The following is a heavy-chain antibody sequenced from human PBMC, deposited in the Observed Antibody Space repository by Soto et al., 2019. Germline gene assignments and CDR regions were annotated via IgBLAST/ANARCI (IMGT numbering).Heavy chain of an antibody. CDR2: TYYRSTWFN. V-gene: IGHV6-1*01. Sequence: SQTLSLTCAISGDWVSSNSASWHWIRQSPSRGLEWLGRTYYRSTWFNDYAISVKGRITIAPDTSKNQFSLQLSSVTPEDSAVYHCARGNYKFADDVSGQGTTVTVS. CDR1: GDWVSSNSAS. CDR3: ARGNYKFADDV. D-gene: IGHD1-7*01. J-gene: IGHJ6*02.